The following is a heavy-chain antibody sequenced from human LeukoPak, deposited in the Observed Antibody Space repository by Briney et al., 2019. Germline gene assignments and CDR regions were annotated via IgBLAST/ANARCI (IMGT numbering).Heavy chain of an antibody. Sequence: ASVTVSFMASGYTFTNYSIRWVRQAPGQGLEWMGWISAYNGNTIYAQKVKGRVTMTTGTSTSTAYMELRSLKSGDTAVYYCARASYCSGGSCYSDYWGQGTLVTVSS. CDR3: ARASYCSGGSCYSDY. CDR2: ISAYNGNT. J-gene: IGHJ4*02. D-gene: IGHD2-15*01. V-gene: IGHV1-18*01. CDR1: GYTFTNYS.